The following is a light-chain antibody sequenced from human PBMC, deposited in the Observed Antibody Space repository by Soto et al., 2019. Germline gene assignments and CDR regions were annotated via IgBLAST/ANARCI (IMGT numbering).Light chain of an antibody. CDR3: SSYTTSATYV. CDR2: EVT. CDR1: SSDVGGYNY. J-gene: IGLJ1*01. V-gene: IGLV2-14*01. Sequence: QPVLTQPASVFGSPGQSITISCTGTSSDVGGYNYVSWYQQHPGKAPKLMIYEVTTRPSGVSNRFSGSKSGNTASLTISGLQAEDEADYYCSSYTTSATYVFGTGTKVTVL.